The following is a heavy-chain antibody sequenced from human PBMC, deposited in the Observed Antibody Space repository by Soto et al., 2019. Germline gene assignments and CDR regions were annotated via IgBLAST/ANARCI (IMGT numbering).Heavy chain of an antibody. CDR2: ISYDGSNK. CDR3: AWIYGDSIPAFDI. V-gene: IGHV3-30*03. CDR1: GFTFSSYG. J-gene: IGHJ3*02. D-gene: IGHD4-17*01. Sequence: GGSLRLSCAASGFTFSSYGMHWVRQAPGKGLEWVAVISYDGSNKYYADSVKGRFTISRDNSKNTLYLQMNSLRAEDTAVYYCAWIYGDSIPAFDIWGQGTMVTVSS.